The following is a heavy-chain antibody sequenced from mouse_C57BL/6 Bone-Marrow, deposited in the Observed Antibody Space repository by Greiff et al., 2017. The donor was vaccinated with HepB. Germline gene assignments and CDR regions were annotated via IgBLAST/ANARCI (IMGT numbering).Heavy chain of an antibody. V-gene: IGHV5-4*01. CDR1: GFTFSSYA. CDR3: ARDGDYYGSSWFAY. D-gene: IGHD1-1*01. Sequence: EVNVVESGGGLVKPGGSLKLSCAASGFTFSSYAMSWVRQTPEKRLEWVATISDGGSYTYYPDNVKGRFTISRDNAKNNLYLQMSQLKSEDTAMYYCARDGDYYGSSWFAYWGQVTLVTVSA. J-gene: IGHJ3*01. CDR2: ISDGGSYT.